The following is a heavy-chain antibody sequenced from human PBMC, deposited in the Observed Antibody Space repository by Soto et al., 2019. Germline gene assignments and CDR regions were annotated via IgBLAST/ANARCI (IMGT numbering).Heavy chain of an antibody. D-gene: IGHD3-9*01. Sequence: SLRLSCAASGFTFSSYAMSWVRQAPGKGLEWVSAISGSGGSTYYADSVKGRFTISRDNSKNTLYLQMDSLRAEDTAVYYCAKDILTGYYSFDYWGQGTLVTVSS. CDR1: GFTFSSYA. CDR2: ISGSGGST. V-gene: IGHV3-23*01. CDR3: AKDILTGYYSFDY. J-gene: IGHJ4*02.